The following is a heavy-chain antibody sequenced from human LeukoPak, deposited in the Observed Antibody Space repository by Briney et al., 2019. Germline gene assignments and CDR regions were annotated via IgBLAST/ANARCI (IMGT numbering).Heavy chain of an antibody. Sequence: SVKVSCKASGGTFSSYAISWVRQAPGHGLEWMGGIIPIFGTTNYAQRFQGRVTITADESTSTAYMELSSLRSEDTAVYYCARAPPTVNPSYFDYWGQGTLVTVSS. CDR1: GGTFSSYA. V-gene: IGHV1-69*13. D-gene: IGHD4-11*01. J-gene: IGHJ4*02. CDR2: IIPIFGTT. CDR3: ARAPPTVNPSYFDY.